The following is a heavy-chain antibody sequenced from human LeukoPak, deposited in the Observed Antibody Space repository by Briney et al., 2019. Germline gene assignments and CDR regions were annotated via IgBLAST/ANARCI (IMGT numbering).Heavy chain of an antibody. Sequence: PSETLSLTCAVYGGSFSGYYWSWIRQPPGKGLEWIGEINHSGSTNYNPSLKSRVTISVDASKNQFSLKLSSVTAADTAVYYCASGLGPPPPPYWGQEALVTVSS. CDR2: INHSGST. D-gene: IGHD3/OR15-3a*01. CDR3: ASGLGPPPPPY. V-gene: IGHV4-34*01. CDR1: GGSFSGYY. J-gene: IGHJ4*02.